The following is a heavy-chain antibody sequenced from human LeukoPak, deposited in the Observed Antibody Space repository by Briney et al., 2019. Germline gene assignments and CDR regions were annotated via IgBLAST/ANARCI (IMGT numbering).Heavy chain of an antibody. CDR3: ASLNNDYLFDFEN. J-gene: IGHJ4*02. V-gene: IGHV4-39*07. D-gene: IGHD4-11*01. CDR1: GGSISSTYYY. CDR2: IYFSGNT. Sequence: SETLSLTCSVSGGSISSTYYYWGWIRQPPGKGLEWIGSIYFSGNTYYNPSLKSRVTISVDTSENHFSLRLSSVTAADTAVYYCASLNNDYLFDFENWGQGTLVTVSS.